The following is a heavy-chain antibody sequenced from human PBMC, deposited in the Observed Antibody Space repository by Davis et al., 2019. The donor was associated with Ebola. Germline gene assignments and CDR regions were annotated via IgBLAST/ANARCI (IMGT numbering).Heavy chain of an antibody. CDR1: GYSFTSYW. D-gene: IGHD6-19*01. J-gene: IGHJ4*02. V-gene: IGHV5-51*01. CDR3: ARRAVAGVNDY. Sequence: PGGSLRLSCKGSGYSFTSYWIGWVRQLPGKGLEWMGIIYPGDSDTRYSPSFQGQATISADKSISTAYLQWSSLKASDTAMYYCARRAVAGVNDYWGQGTLVTVSS. CDR2: IYPGDSDT.